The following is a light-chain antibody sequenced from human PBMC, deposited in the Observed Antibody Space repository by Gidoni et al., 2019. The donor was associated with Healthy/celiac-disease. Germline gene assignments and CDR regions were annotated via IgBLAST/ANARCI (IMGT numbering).Light chain of an antibody. CDR1: QSVSSSY. CDR3: QQYGSSPT. V-gene: IGKV3-20*01. CDR2: GAS. J-gene: IGKJ3*01. Sequence: PGTLSLSPGERATLSCRASQSVSSSYLAWYQQKPGQAPRLLIYGASSRATGIPDRFSGSGSGTDFTLTISRLEPEDFAVYYCQQYGSSPTFGPGTKVDIK.